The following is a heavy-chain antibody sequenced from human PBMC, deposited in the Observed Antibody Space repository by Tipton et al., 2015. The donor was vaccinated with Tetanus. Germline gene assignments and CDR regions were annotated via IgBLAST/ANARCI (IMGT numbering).Heavy chain of an antibody. J-gene: IGHJ4*02. CDR2: IYPGDSDT. V-gene: IGHV5-51*01. CDR1: GYIFNNYW. D-gene: IGHD2-8*01. Sequence: QLVQSGGEVKKPGESLKISCKGSGYIFNNYWIGWVRQKPGKGLGWMGIIYPGDSDTRYSPSFQGQVTISVEKSINTAYLQWSSLKASDTSMFFWARAHCTDGVCNFDFWGQGALVTVAP. CDR3: ARAHCTDGVCNFDF.